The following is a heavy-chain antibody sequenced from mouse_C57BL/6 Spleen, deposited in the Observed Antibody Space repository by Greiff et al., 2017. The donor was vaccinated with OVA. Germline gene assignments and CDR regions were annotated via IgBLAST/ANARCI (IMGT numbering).Heavy chain of an antibody. Sequence: EVHLVESGGGLVKPGGSLKLSCAASGFTFSSYAMSWVRQTPEKRLEWVATISAGGSYTYYPDNVKGRFTLSRDNAKNNLYLQMSHLKSEDTAMYYCARGRWECAYWGQGTLVTVSA. V-gene: IGHV5-4*01. CDR3: ARGRWECAY. CDR2: ISAGGSYT. D-gene: IGHD4-1*01. J-gene: IGHJ3*01. CDR1: GFTFSSYA.